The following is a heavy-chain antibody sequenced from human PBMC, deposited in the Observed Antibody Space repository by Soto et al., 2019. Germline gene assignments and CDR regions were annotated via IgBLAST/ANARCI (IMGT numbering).Heavy chain of an antibody. J-gene: IGHJ1*01. D-gene: IGHD4-17*01. CDR1: GFTFSSYS. Sequence: EVQLVESGGGLVQPGGSLRLSCAASGFTFSSYSMNWVRQAPGKGLEWVSYISSSSSSIYYADSVKGRFTISRDNAKNSLYLQMNSLRAEDTAVYYCARNDYGDYGYFQHWGQGTRVTVSS. V-gene: IGHV3-48*01. CDR3: ARNDYGDYGYFQH. CDR2: ISSSSSSI.